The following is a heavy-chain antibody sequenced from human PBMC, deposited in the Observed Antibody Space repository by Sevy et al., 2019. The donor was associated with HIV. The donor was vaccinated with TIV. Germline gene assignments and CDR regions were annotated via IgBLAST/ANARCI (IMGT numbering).Heavy chain of an antibody. J-gene: IGHJ4*02. CDR3: VGRKVGDFWSGSIRGPWAGGPLFDY. CDR2: ISASGDST. Sequence: GGALRLSCAASGFTFSTYAMSWVRQAPGKGPEWVSYISASGDSTYYADSVKGRFTISRDNSKNTLYLQMNSLTDGDTAVYYCVGRKVGDFWSGSIRGPWAGGPLFDYWGQGTLVTVSS. V-gene: IGHV3-23*01. CDR1: GFTFSTYA. D-gene: IGHD3-3*01.